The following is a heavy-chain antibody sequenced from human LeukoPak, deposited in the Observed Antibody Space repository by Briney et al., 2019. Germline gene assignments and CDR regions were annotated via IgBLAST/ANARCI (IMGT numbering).Heavy chain of an antibody. CDR2: IYYSGST. CDR3: ARFKMATIKRYYYGMDV. D-gene: IGHD5-24*01. J-gene: IGHJ6*02. CDR1: GDSISSYY. V-gene: IGHV4-59*01. Sequence: SETLSLTCSVSGDSISSYYWSWIRQPPGKGLEWIGYIYYSGSTNYNPSLKSRVTISVDTSKNQFSLKLSSVTAADTAVYYCARFKMATIKRYYYGMDVWGQGTTVTVSS.